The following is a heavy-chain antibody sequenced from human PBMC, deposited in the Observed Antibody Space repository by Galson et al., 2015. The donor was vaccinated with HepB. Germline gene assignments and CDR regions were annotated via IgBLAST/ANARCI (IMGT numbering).Heavy chain of an antibody. CDR2: ISGNNVNT. Sequence: SVKVSCKASGYTFTTYGISWVRQAPGQGLEWMGWISGNNVNTNYPLRLQGRITMTTETSTSTAYMELRSLRSDDTAIYYCARDIYCSSTSSCRSDGMDVWGQGTTVTVSS. D-gene: IGHD2-2*01. V-gene: IGHV1-18*04. J-gene: IGHJ6*02. CDR3: ARDIYCSSTSSCRSDGMDV. CDR1: GYTFTTYG.